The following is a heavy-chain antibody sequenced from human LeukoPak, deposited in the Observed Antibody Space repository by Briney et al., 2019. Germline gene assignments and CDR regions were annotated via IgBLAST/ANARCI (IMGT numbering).Heavy chain of an antibody. CDR2: IQQDGSDK. V-gene: IGHV3-7*01. Sequence: GESLRLACAASGFIFSNYGRDWVRQAPGKVLGWVGNIQQDGSDKNDMDSVKGRFTVSRDNTKKSGYLQMSSRRAEDTAVYYCAREAWAPQYWGQGTLLPLPS. CDR1: GFIFSNYG. CDR3: AREAWAPQY. J-gene: IGHJ4*02. D-gene: IGHD1-26*01.